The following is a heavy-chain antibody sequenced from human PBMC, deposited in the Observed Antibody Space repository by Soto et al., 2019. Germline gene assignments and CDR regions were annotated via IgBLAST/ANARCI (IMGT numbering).Heavy chain of an antibody. CDR2: IIPILGIA. CDR1: GGTFSSYT. J-gene: IGHJ6*02. CDR3: AREGDSYDSSGYPYYYYGMDV. V-gene: IGHV1-69*04. D-gene: IGHD3-22*01. Sequence: SVKVSCKASGGTFSSYTISWVRQAPGQGLEWMGRIIPILGIANYAQKFQGRVTITADKSTSTAYMELSSLRSEDTAVYYCAREGDSYDSSGYPYYYYGMDVWG.